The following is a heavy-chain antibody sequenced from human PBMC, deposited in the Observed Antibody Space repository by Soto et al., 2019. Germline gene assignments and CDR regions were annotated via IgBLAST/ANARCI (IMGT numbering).Heavy chain of an antibody. J-gene: IGHJ4*02. CDR3: AKDKDIVAIREGSDDY. D-gene: IGHD5-12*01. CDR1: GFTFSIYG. V-gene: IGHV3-30*18. Sequence: PGGSLRLSCAASGFTFSIYGMHLVRQSPGKGLEWVAVISYDGSNKYYADSVKGRFTISRDNSKNTLYLQMNSLRDEDTAVYYCAKDKDIVAIREGSDDYWGQGILFTFSS. CDR2: ISYDGSNK.